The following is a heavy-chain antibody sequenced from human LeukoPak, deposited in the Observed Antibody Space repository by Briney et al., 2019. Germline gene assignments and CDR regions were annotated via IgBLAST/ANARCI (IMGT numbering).Heavy chain of an antibody. D-gene: IGHD2-2*02. J-gene: IGHJ4*02. CDR3: ARLRYCSSTSCYTRFGY. V-gene: IGHV4-31*03. CDR2: IYYSGST. CDR1: GGSISSGGYY. Sequence: PSQTLSLTCTVSGGSISSGGYYWSWIRQHPGKGLEWIGYIYYSGSTYYNPSLKSRVTISVDTSKNQFSLKLSSVTAADTAVYYCARLRYCSSTSCYTRFGYWGQGTLVTVSS.